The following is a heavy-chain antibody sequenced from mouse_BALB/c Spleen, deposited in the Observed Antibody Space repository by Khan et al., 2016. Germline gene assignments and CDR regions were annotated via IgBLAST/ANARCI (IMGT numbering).Heavy chain of an antibody. D-gene: IGHD1-1*01. J-gene: IGHJ4*01. CDR2: INTETGEP. CDR3: ARSRGSSYDYYAMDY. V-gene: IGHV9-2-1*01. Sequence: QIQLVQSGPELKKPGETVKISCKASGYTFTDYSMHWVKQAPGKGLKWMGWINTETGEPTYADDFKGRFAFSLETSASTAYLQINNLKNEDTATYSCARSRGSSYDYYAMDYWGQGTSVTISS. CDR1: GYTFTDYS.